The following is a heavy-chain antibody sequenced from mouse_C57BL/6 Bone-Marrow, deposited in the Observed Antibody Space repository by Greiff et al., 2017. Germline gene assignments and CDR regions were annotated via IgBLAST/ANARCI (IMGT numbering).Heavy chain of an antibody. Sequence: VQLQESGPELVKPGASVKISCKASGYAFSSSWMNWVKQRPGKGLEWIGRIYPGDGDTNYNGKFKGKATLTAYKSSSTAYMQLSSLTSEDSAVYFCARAGDDDGYSGGYFDVGGTGTTVTVSS. CDR1: GYAFSSSW. CDR3: ARAGDDDGYSGGYFDV. V-gene: IGHV1-82*01. D-gene: IGHD2-3*01. CDR2: IYPGDGDT. J-gene: IGHJ1*03.